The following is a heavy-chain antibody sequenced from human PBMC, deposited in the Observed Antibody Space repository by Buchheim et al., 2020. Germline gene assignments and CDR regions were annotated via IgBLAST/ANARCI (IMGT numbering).Heavy chain of an antibody. D-gene: IGHD6-6*01. V-gene: IGHV4-59*01. CDR2: IYYSGST. J-gene: IGHJ6*02. Sequence: QVQLQESGPGLVKPSETLSLTCTVSGGSISSYYWSWIRQPPGKGLEWIGYIYYSGSTNYNPSLKSRVTIAVDTSKNQLHLTLSSVTAADTAVYYCARVNSGLVKTYYYYGMDVWGQGTT. CDR1: GGSISSYY. CDR3: ARVNSGLVKTYYYYGMDV.